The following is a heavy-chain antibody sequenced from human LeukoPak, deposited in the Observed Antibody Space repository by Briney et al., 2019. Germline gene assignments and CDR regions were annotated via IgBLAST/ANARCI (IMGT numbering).Heavy chain of an antibody. CDR1: GGSISSSSYY. Sequence: PSETLSLTCTVSGGSISSSSYYWGWIRQPPGKGLEWIGSIYYSGSTYYNPSLKSRVTISVDTSKNQFSLKLSSVTAADTAVYYCARGLKWLVHWFDPWGQGTLVTVSS. J-gene: IGHJ5*02. CDR3: ARGLKWLVHWFDP. D-gene: IGHD6-19*01. V-gene: IGHV4-39*01. CDR2: IYYSGST.